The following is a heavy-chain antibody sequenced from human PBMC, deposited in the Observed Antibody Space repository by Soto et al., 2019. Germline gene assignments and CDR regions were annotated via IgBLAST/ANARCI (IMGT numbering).Heavy chain of an antibody. D-gene: IGHD6-13*01. V-gene: IGHV5-10-1*01. J-gene: IGHJ4*02. CDR3: ARLAGIAAAPDY. Sequence: PGESLKISCKGSGYSFTSYWISWVLQMPGKGLEWMGRIDPSDSYTNYSPSFQGHVTISADKSISTAYLQWSSLKASDTAMYYCARLAGIAAAPDYWGQGTLVTVSS. CDR2: IDPSDSYT. CDR1: GYSFTSYW.